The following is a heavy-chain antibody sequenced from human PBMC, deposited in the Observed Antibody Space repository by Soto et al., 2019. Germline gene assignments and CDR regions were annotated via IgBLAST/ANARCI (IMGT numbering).Heavy chain of an antibody. CDR2: ISGSGTST. D-gene: IGHD2-2*02. Sequence: GGSLRLSCAASGFTFSSYAMSWVRQAPGKGLEWVSGISGSGTSTYYADSVKGRLTISRDNSKNTLYLQMNSLRAEDTAVYYCAKDLRYCSSTSCFTSHDYWGQGTLVTVSS. J-gene: IGHJ4*02. CDR3: AKDLRYCSSTSCFTSHDY. CDR1: GFTFSSYA. V-gene: IGHV3-23*01.